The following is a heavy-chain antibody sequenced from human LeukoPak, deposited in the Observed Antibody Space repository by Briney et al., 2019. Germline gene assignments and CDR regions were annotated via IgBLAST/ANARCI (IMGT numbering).Heavy chain of an antibody. CDR3: ARHLVVGSGSYPYLFDY. CDR1: GGSISSYY. J-gene: IGHJ4*02. D-gene: IGHD3-10*01. V-gene: IGHV4-59*08. Sequence: SETLSLTCTVSGGSISSYYWSWIRQPPGKGLEWIGYIYYSGSTNYNPSLKSRVTISVDTSKNQFSLNLNSMTAADTAVYYCARHLVVGSGSYPYLFDYWGQGTLVTVSS. CDR2: IYYSGST.